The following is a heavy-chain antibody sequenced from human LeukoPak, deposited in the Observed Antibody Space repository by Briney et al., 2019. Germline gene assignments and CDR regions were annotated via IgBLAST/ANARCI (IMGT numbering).Heavy chain of an antibody. CDR2: IIPIFGTA. Sequence: SVKVSCKASGGTFISYAISWVRQAPGQGLEWMGGIIPIFGTANYAQKFQGRVTITADESTSTAYMELSSLRSEDTAVYYCARGSLGYYDSSGYSDLGYWGQGTLVTVSS. D-gene: IGHD3-22*01. J-gene: IGHJ4*02. V-gene: IGHV1-69*13. CDR3: ARGSLGYYDSSGYSDLGY. CDR1: GGTFISYA.